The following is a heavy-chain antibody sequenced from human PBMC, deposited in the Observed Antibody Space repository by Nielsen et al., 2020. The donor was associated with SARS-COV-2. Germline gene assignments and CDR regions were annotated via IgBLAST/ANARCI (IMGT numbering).Heavy chain of an antibody. V-gene: IGHV3-21*01. CDR2: ISASSSDI. CDR1: EFTFSRYT. J-gene: IGHJ4*02. CDR3: ASGPLAVAPDS. D-gene: IGHD6-19*01. Sequence: GESLKISCTGPEFTFSRYTMNWVRQAPGKGLEWVSMISASSSDIYYADSVKGRFTISRDNAKNSLYLQMNSLRPEDTALYYCASGPLAVAPDSWGQGTLVTVSS.